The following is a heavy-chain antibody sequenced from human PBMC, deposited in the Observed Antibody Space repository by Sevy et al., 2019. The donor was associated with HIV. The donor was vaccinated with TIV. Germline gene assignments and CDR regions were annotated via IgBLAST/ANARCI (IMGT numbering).Heavy chain of an antibody. D-gene: IGHD2-15*01. V-gene: IGHV3-23*01. CDR2: LIGGGSRT. CDR1: GFSFSNYA. J-gene: IGHJ6*02. CDR3: AKRRVQSDLSGGSANYGWDV. Sequence: GGSLRLSCAASGFSFSNYAMSWVRQAPGKGLEWVSTLIGGGSRTYYADSVTGRFTISRDNSRNAMYLQMNSLRAEDTAVYYWAKRRVQSDLSGGSANYGWDVCGQGTMVTVSS.